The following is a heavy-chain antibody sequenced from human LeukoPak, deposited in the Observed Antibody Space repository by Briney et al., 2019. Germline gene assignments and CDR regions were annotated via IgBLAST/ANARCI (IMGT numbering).Heavy chain of an antibody. J-gene: IGHJ6*02. Sequence: GASVKVSCKASGYTFTSYDINWVRQATGQGLEWMGWMNPNSGNTGCAQKFQGRVTMTRNTSISTAYMELSSLRSEDTAVYYCARSFRLYGDYEFYYYGMDVWGQGTTVTVSS. D-gene: IGHD4-17*01. CDR2: MNPNSGNT. CDR3: ARSFRLYGDYEFYYYGMDV. V-gene: IGHV1-8*01. CDR1: GYTFTSYD.